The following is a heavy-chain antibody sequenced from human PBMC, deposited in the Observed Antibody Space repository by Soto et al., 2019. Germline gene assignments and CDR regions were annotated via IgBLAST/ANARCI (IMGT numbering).Heavy chain of an antibody. CDR3: ARHAYYSNPLRFDP. CDR1: GGSITGYY. CDR2: IHYSGST. J-gene: IGHJ5*02. Sequence: QVQLQESGPGLVQPSETLSLTCTVSGGSITGYYWSWIRQPPGKGPEWIGNIHYSGSTNYNPSLRSRATISVDTSKIQCSLRLSSVTAAETAVYYCARHAYYSNPLRFDPWGQGTLVTVSS. V-gene: IGHV4-59*08. D-gene: IGHD4-4*01.